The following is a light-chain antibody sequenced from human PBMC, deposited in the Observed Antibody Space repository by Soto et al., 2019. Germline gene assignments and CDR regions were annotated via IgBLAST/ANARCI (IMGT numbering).Light chain of an antibody. J-gene: IGLJ1*01. CDR1: SSNIGAGYD. Sequence: QSGLTQPPSVSGAPGQRVTISCTGSSSNIGAGYDVHWYQQLPGTAPKLLIYGNSNRPSGVPDRFSGSKSGTSASLAITGLQAEDEADYYCQSYDSSLSGSYVFGPGSNVAVL. V-gene: IGLV1-40*01. CDR2: GNS. CDR3: QSYDSSLSGSYV.